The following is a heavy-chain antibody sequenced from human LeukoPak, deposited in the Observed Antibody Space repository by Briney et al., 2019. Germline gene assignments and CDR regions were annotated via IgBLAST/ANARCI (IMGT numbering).Heavy chain of an antibody. Sequence: PGGSLRLSCAASGFTLSNYYMSWIRQAPGKGLEWLSYISSSGVTTYYADAVKGRFTTSRDNANKSFYLHMSSLRAEDTAVYYCARANNWNYPYYFDSWGQGTLVIVSS. D-gene: IGHD1-7*01. V-gene: IGHV3-11*01. J-gene: IGHJ4*02. CDR1: GFTLSNYY. CDR3: ARANNWNYPYYFDS. CDR2: ISSSGVTT.